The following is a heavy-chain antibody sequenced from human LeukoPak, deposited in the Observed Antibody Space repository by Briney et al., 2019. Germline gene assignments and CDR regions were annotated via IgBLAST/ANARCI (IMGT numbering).Heavy chain of an antibody. CDR1: GFTFSSYG. CDR2: ISYDGSNK. Sequence: PGGSLRLSCAASGFTFSSYGMHWVRQAPGKGLEWVAVISYDGSNKYYADSVKGRFTISRDNSKNTLYLQMNSLRAEDTAVYYCAKDLGIARASNWFDPWGQGTLVTVSS. V-gene: IGHV3-30*18. D-gene: IGHD6-13*01. J-gene: IGHJ5*02. CDR3: AKDLGIARASNWFDP.